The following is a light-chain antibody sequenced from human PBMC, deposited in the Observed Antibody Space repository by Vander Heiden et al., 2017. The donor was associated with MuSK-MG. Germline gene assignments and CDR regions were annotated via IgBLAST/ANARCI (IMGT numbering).Light chain of an antibody. J-gene: IGLJ1*01. CDR2: DVS. CDR1: SSDVGGYKY. Sequence: QSALTQPASVSGSPGQSITISCTGTSSDVGGYKYVSWYQQHPGKAPRLMMYDVSVRPSGVSNRFSGSKSGNTASLTISGLQAEDEADYYCSSYTGSSTYGFGTGTKVTVL. V-gene: IGLV2-14*03. CDR3: SSYTGSSTYG.